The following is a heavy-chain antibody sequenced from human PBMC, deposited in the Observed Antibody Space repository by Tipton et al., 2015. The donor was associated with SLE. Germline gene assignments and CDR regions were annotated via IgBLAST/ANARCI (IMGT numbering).Heavy chain of an antibody. J-gene: IGHJ3*02. CDR2: INHSGST. Sequence: LRLSCAVYGGSFSGYYWSWIRQPPGKGLEWIGEINHSGSTNYNPSLKSRVTISVDTPKNQFSLKLSSVTAADTAVYYCARGRGPARFGEGHDAFDIWGQGTMVTVSS. D-gene: IGHD3-10*01. CDR3: ARGRGPARFGEGHDAFDI. V-gene: IGHV4-34*01. CDR1: GGSFSGYY.